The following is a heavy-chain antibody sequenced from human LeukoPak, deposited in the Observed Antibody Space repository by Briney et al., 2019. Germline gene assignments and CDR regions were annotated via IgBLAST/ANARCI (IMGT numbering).Heavy chain of an antibody. D-gene: IGHD6-13*01. CDR1: GFTFSSYN. V-gene: IGHV3-21*01. CDR2: ISTSSSYI. Sequence: PGGSLRLSCAASGFTFSSYNMNWVRQAPGKGLEWVSSISTSSSYIYYADSVKGRFTISRDNSKNTLYLQMNSLRAEDTAVYYCAGSWYFDYWGQGTLVTVSS. J-gene: IGHJ4*02. CDR3: AGSWYFDY.